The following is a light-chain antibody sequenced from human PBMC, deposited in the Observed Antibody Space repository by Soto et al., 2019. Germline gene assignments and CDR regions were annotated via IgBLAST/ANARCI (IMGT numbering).Light chain of an antibody. CDR1: TSSIGSNY. CDR2: SNN. J-gene: IGLJ2*01. CDR3: AAWDDSLSRLV. Sequence: QSVLTQPPSASGTPGQRVTISCSGSTSSIGSNYVYWYQQLPGTAPKLLIYSNNQRPSGVPDRFSGSKSGTSASLAISGLRSEDEADYNCAAWDDSLSRLVFGGGTKLTVL. V-gene: IGLV1-47*01.